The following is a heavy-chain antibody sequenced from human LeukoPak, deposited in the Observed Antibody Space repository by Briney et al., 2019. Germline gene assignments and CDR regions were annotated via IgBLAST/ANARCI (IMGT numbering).Heavy chain of an antibody. CDR2: IYYSGST. Sequence: PSETLSLTCTVSGGSISSGDYYWSWIRQPPGKGLEWIGYIYYSGSTYYNPSLKSRVTISVDTSKNQFSPKLSSVTAADTAVYYCARVLYYYGSGSYFDYWGQGTLVTVSS. D-gene: IGHD3-10*01. CDR1: GGSISSGDYY. V-gene: IGHV4-30-4*01. CDR3: ARVLYYYGSGSYFDY. J-gene: IGHJ4*02.